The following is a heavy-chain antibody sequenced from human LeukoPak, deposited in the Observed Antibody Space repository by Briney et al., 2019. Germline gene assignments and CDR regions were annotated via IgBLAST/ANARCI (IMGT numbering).Heavy chain of an antibody. J-gene: IGHJ3*02. D-gene: IGHD1-26*01. CDR1: GYIFNGYW. CDR2: IYPGDSDT. V-gene: IGHV5-51*01. Sequence: GESLKISCKGSGYIFNGYWIGWVRQMPGRGLEWMALIYPGDSDTRYSPSFQGQVTISADKSITTAYLQWSSLKASDTAMYYCVRSSSGYAFDIWGQGTLVTVS. CDR3: VRSSSGYAFDI.